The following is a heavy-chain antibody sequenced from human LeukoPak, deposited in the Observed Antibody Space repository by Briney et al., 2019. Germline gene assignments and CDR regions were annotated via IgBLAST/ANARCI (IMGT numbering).Heavy chain of an antibody. D-gene: IGHD6-13*01. V-gene: IGHV3-33*08. CDR3: ARGAGYSSSWYAGNNWFDP. CDR1: GFTFSSYS. CDR2: IWYDGSNK. J-gene: IGHJ5*02. Sequence: GGSLRLSCAASGFTFSSYSMNWVRQAPGKGLEWVAVIWYDGSNKYYADSVKGRFTISRDNSKNTLYLQMNSLRAEDTAVYYCARGAGYSSSWYAGNNWFDPWGQGTLVTVSS.